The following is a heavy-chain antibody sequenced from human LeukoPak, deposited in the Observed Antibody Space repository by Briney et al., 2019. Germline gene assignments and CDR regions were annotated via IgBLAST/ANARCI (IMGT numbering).Heavy chain of an antibody. CDR2: INHSGST. D-gene: IGHD1-26*01. CDR3: ARGNLSGYAFDI. CDR1: GGSISGYY. J-gene: IGHJ3*02. V-gene: IGHV4-34*01. Sequence: SETLSLTCTVSGGSISGYYWSWIRQPPGKGLEWIGEINHSGSTNYNPSLKSRVTISVDTSKNQFSLKLSSVTAADTAVYYCARGNLSGYAFDIWGQGTMVTVSS.